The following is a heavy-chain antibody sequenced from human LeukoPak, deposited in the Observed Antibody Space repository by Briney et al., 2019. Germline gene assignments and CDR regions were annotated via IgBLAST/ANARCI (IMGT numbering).Heavy chain of an antibody. CDR1: GGSISSYY. CDR3: ARDQQDLEMATIIDY. CDR2: IYYSGST. V-gene: IGHV4-59*01. J-gene: IGHJ4*02. Sequence: SETLSLTCTVSGGSISSYYWSWIRQPPGKGLEWIGYIYYSGSTNYNPSLKSRVTISVDTSKNQFSLKLSSVTAADTAVYYCARDQQDLEMATIIDYWGQGTLVTVSS. D-gene: IGHD5-24*01.